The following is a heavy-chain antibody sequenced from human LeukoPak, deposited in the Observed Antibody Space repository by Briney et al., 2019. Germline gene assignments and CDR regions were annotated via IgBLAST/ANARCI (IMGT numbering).Heavy chain of an antibody. D-gene: IGHD3-10*01. J-gene: IGHJ6*03. Sequence: ASVKVSCKASGYTFTSYYMHWVRQAPGQGLEWMGIIHPSGGSTTYAQKFQGRVTMTRDTSTSTVYMELSSLRSEDTAVYYCARDAGEYYYMDVWGKGTTVTVSS. CDR1: GYTFTSYY. V-gene: IGHV1-46*01. CDR2: IHPSGGST. CDR3: ARDAGEYYYMDV.